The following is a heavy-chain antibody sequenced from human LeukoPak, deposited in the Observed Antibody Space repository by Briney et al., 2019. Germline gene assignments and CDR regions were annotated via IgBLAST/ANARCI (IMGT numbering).Heavy chain of an antibody. CDR1: GSTLSSYS. D-gene: IGHD1-26*01. J-gene: IGHJ4*02. Sequence: GESLRLSCAASGSTLSSYSMNWVRHPPGKRLEWVSSISSSSSYRYNADAEKGRFTITRDNDKNTLHLQMNSLRVEDTAVDYCARDTYRGSLTGLLDYWGQGTLVTVSS. V-gene: IGHV3-21*01. CDR2: ISSSSSYR. CDR3: ARDTYRGSLTGLLDY.